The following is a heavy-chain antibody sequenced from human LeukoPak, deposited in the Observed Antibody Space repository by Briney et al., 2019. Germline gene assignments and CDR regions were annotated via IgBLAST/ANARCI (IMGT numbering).Heavy chain of an antibody. CDR2: INHSGST. CDR3: ARTRVVPAANYFDY. Sequence: PSETLSLTCAVYGGSFSGYYWSWIRQPPGKGLEWIGEINHSGSTNYNPSLKSRVTISVDTSKNQFSLKLSSVTAADTAAYYCARTRVVPAANYFDYWGQGTLVTVSS. D-gene: IGHD2-2*01. CDR1: GGSFSGYY. J-gene: IGHJ4*02. V-gene: IGHV4-34*01.